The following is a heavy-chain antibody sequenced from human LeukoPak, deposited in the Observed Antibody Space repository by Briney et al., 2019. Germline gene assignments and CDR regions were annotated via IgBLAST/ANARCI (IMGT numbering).Heavy chain of an antibody. CDR1: GFTFDDYA. J-gene: IGHJ4*02. CDR2: ISWNSGSI. V-gene: IGHV3-9*01. D-gene: IGHD3-22*01. CDR3: AKGSFYDSSGYYDY. Sequence: PGRSLRLSCAASGFTFDDYAMHWVRHAPGKGLEWVSGISWNSGSIGYADSVKGRFTIPRDNAKNSLYLQMNSLRAEDTALYYCAKGSFYDSSGYYDYWGQGTLVTVSS.